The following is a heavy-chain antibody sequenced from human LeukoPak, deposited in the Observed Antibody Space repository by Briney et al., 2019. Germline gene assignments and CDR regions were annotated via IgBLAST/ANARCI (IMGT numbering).Heavy chain of an antibody. Sequence: PGGSLRLSCAASGFTFSSYSMNWVRQAPGKGLEWVSYISSSSSTTYYAESVKGRFTISRDNARNSLYLQMNRLRAEDTAVYYCARGLVTLDYWGQGTLVTVSS. CDR1: GFTFSSYS. CDR3: ARGLVTLDY. CDR2: ISSSSSTT. J-gene: IGHJ4*02. V-gene: IGHV3-48*01. D-gene: IGHD1-26*01.